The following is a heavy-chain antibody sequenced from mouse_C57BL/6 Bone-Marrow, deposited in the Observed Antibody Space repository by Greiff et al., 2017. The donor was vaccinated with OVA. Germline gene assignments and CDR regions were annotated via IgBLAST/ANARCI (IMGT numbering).Heavy chain of an antibody. CDR1: GYAFTNYL. J-gene: IGHJ2*01. Sequence: QVQLQQSGAELVRPGTSVKVSCKASGYAFTNYLIEWVKQRPGQGLEWIGVINPGSGGTNYNEKFKGKATLTADKSSSTAYMQLSSLTSEDSAVYCCARRMGRTDYGGQGTTLTVSS. D-gene: IGHD4-1*01. CDR3: ARRMGRTDY. V-gene: IGHV1-54*01. CDR2: INPGSGGT.